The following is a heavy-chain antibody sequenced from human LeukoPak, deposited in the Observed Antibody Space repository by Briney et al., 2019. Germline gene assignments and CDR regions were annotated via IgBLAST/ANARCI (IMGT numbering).Heavy chain of an antibody. Sequence: TSETLSLTCGVSGGSFSGYQWSWIPHYPGKGLEWICEISHTGSTKYNPSPKSRVTISVDTSKNQFSLKLSSVTAADTAVYYCARLEVYGSGSPPYYYMDVWGKGTTVTVSS. V-gene: IGHV4-34*01. CDR1: GGSFSGYQ. CDR2: ISHTGST. J-gene: IGHJ6*03. CDR3: ARLEVYGSGSPPYYYMDV. D-gene: IGHD3-10*01.